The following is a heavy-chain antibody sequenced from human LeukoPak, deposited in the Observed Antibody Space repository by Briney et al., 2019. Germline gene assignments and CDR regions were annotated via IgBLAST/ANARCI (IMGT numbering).Heavy chain of an antibody. D-gene: IGHD4-11*01. Sequence: VASVKVSCKASGGTFSSYAISWVRQAPGQGLEWMGRIIPIFGIANYAQKFQGRVTITADKSTSTAYMELSSLRSEDTAVYYCARVASDYSTYYFDSWGQGTLVTVSS. CDR3: ARVASDYSTYYFDS. J-gene: IGHJ4*02. CDR1: GGTFSSYA. CDR2: IIPIFGIA. V-gene: IGHV1-69*04.